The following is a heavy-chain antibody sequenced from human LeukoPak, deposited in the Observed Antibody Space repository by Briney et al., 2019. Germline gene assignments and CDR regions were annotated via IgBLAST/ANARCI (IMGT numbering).Heavy chain of an antibody. Sequence: PSETLSLTCTVSGGSISSYYWSWIRQPPGKGLEWIGYIYYSGSTNYNPSLKSRVTISVDTSKNQFSLKLSSVTAADTAVYYCARDYRPEAADNYYYYGMDVWGQGTTVTVSS. D-gene: IGHD6-13*01. CDR2: IYYSGST. CDR1: GGSISSYY. CDR3: ARDYRPEAADNYYYYGMDV. J-gene: IGHJ6*02. V-gene: IGHV4-59*01.